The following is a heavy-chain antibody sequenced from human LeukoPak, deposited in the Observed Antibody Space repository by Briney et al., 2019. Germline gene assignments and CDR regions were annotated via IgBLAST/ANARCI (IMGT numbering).Heavy chain of an antibody. CDR2: ISSSGSTI. CDR3: ARVGGGEWLFPIPTYYYGMDV. J-gene: IGHJ6*02. D-gene: IGHD3-3*01. Sequence: GGSLRLSCAASGFTFSDYYMSWIRQAPGKGLEWVSYISSSGSTIYYADSVKGRFTISRDNAKNSLYLQMNSLRAEDTAVYYCARVGGGEWLFPIPTYYYGMDVWGQGTTVTVSS. V-gene: IGHV3-11*01. CDR1: GFTFSDYY.